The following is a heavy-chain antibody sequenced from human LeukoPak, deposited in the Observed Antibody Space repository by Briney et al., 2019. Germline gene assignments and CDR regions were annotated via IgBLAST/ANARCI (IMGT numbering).Heavy chain of an antibody. Sequence: SVKVSCKTSGGTLSTSAINWVRQAPGQGLEWMGGIIPMFGRTNNAQKFQGRVTITTDGSTSTAYMELRSLRSEDTAVYYCARNPRYYSDTSGYYPFDYWGQGTLDTVSS. V-gene: IGHV1-69*05. CDR1: GGTLSTSA. D-gene: IGHD3-22*01. CDR2: IIPMFGRT. CDR3: ARNPRYYSDTSGYYPFDY. J-gene: IGHJ4*02.